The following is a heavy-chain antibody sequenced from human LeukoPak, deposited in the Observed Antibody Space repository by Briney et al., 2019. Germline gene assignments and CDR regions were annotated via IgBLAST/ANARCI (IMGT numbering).Heavy chain of an antibody. CDR2: IDPNSGGI. CDR3: ARDSRVSGDY. J-gene: IGHJ4*02. CDR1: GYTFTGYY. V-gene: IGHV1-2*06. D-gene: IGHD2/OR15-2a*01. Sequence: ALVKVSCKTSGYTFTGYYLHWVRQAPGQGLEWMGRIDPNSGGIKYAQKFQGRVTMTRDTAISTAYMDLSRLTSDDTAVYYCARDSRVSGDYWGQGTLVTVSS.